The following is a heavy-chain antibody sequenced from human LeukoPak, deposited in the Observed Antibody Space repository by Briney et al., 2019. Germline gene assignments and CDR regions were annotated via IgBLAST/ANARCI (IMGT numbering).Heavy chain of an antibody. Sequence: GGSLRLSCAASGFTFSSYTMHWVRQAPGKGLEWVAVISYDGSNKYYADSVKGRFTISRDNSKNTLYLQMNSLRAEDTAVYYRARDTESGSYGAGDLDYWGQGTLVTVSS. J-gene: IGHJ4*02. D-gene: IGHD1-26*01. CDR1: GFTFSSYT. V-gene: IGHV3-30-3*01. CDR3: ARDTESGSYGAGDLDY. CDR2: ISYDGSNK.